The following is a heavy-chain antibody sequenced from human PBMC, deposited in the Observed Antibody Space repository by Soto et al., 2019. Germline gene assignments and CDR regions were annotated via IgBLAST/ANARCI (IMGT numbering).Heavy chain of an antibody. D-gene: IGHD2-21*01. CDR3: ARDCTYCGGDTGREAFDI. CDR1: GYTFNIYA. J-gene: IGHJ3*02. V-gene: IGHV1-3*01. Sequence: ASVKVSCKASGYTFNIYAIHWVRQAPGQRPEWMGWMNAGNGSTEYSPKFHGRVTMTRDRYARAAYMELSGLTSEDTAVYYCARDCTYCGGDTGREAFDIWGQGTMVTVSS. CDR2: MNAGNGST.